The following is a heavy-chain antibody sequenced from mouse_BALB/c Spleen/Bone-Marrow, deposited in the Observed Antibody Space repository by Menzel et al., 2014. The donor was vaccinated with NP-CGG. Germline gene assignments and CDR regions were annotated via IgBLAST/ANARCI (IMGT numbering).Heavy chain of an antibody. Sequence: EVKLVESGGGLVQPGGSLKLSCAASGFTFSSYTMSWVRQTPEKRLEWVAYISNGGGSTYYPDTAKGRFTISRDNAKNTPYLQMSSLKSEDTAMYYCATGTFAYWGQGTLVTVSA. CDR1: GFTFSSYT. J-gene: IGHJ3*01. CDR3: ATGTFAY. D-gene: IGHD4-1*01. CDR2: ISNGGGST. V-gene: IGHV5-12-2*01.